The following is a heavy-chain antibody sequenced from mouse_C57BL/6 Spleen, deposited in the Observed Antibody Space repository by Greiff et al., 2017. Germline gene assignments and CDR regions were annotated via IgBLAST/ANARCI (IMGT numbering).Heavy chain of an antibody. CDR2: INPYNGGT. D-gene: IGHD2-14*01. J-gene: IGHJ4*01. V-gene: IGHV1-19*01. CDR3: ARWEYDGFYAMDY. CDR1: GYTFTDYY. Sequence: VHVKQSGPVLVKPGASVKMSCKASGYTFTDYYMNWVKQSHGKSLEWIGVINPYNGGTSYNQKFKGQATLTVDKSSSTAYMELNSLTSEDSAVYYCARWEYDGFYAMDYWGQGTSVTVSA.